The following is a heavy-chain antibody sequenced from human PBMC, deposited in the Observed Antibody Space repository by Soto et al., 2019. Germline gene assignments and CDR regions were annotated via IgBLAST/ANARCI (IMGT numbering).Heavy chain of an antibody. CDR3: ARVPYDFWSGYPTYYFDY. Sequence: ASVKVSCKASGYTFTSYDINWVRQATGQGLEWMGWMNPNSGNTGYAQKFQGRVTMTRNTSISTAYMELSSLRSEDTAVHYCARVPYDFWSGYPTYYFDYWGQGTLVTVSS. V-gene: IGHV1-8*01. CDR2: MNPNSGNT. D-gene: IGHD3-3*01. CDR1: GYTFTSYD. J-gene: IGHJ4*02.